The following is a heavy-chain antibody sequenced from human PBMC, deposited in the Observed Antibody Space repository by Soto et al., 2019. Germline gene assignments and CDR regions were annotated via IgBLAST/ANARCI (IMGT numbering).Heavy chain of an antibody. CDR1: GYSISSGYY. J-gene: IGHJ4*02. CDR3: ARSAPFGIYAITPVEF. V-gene: IGHV4-38-2*01. CDR2: IYHSGST. D-gene: IGHD3-16*01. Sequence: SETLSLTCAVSGYSISSGYYWGWIRQPPGKGLEWIGSIYHSGSTYYNPSLKSRVTISVDTSKNQFSLKLSSVTAADTAVYYCARSAPFGIYAITPVEFWGQGTLVTVSS.